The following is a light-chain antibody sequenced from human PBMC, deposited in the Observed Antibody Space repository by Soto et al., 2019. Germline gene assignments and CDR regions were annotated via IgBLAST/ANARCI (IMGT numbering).Light chain of an antibody. CDR1: SSDVGSYDY. J-gene: IGLJ1*01. Sequence: QSALTQPASVSGSPGQSITFSCTGTSSDVGSYDYVSWHQQHPGKAPKLIIYDVNNRPSGVPSRFSGSKSGNTASLTISGLQTDDEADYYCCAYSTSCTHVLGTVTKVIVL. CDR3: CAYSTSCTHV. CDR2: DVN. V-gene: IGLV2-14*03.